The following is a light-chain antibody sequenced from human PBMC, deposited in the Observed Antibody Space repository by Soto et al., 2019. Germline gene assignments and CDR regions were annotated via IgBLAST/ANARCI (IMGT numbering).Light chain of an antibody. CDR2: DDN. Sequence: QSVLTQPPSVSAAPGQKVTISCSGSSSNIGRNFVSWYQHLPGTAPKLLIFDDNRRPSGIPDRFSGSKSGTSATLGITGLQTGDEADYYCQSYDSSLSGYVFGTGTKVTVL. J-gene: IGLJ1*01. CDR3: QSYDSSLSGYV. V-gene: IGLV1-51*01. CDR1: SSNIGRNF.